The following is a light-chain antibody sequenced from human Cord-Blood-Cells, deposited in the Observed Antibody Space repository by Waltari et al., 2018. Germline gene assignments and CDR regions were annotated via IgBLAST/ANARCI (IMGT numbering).Light chain of an antibody. CDR1: QSLLHSNGYNY. CDR2: LGS. J-gene: IGKJ2*03. V-gene: IGKV2-28*01. Sequence: DIVMTQSPLSLPATPRAPGSISSRSRQSLLHSNGYNYLNWYLQKPGQSPQLLSYLGSNRAPGVPDRCSGSGSGTDFTLKISRVEAEDVGVYYCMQALQTRYSFGQGTKLEIK. CDR3: MQALQTRYS.